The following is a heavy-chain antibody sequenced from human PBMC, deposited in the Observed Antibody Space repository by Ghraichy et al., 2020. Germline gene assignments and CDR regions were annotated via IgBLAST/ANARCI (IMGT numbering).Heavy chain of an antibody. D-gene: IGHD2-15*01. Sequence: SETLSLTCTVSGGSISSSSYYWGWIRQPPGKGLEWIGSIYYSGSTYYNPSLKSRVTISVDTSKNQFSLKLSSVTAADTAVYYCLTYCSGGSCYDYYYYGMDVWGQGTTVTVSS. CDR1: GGSISSSSYY. J-gene: IGHJ6*02. V-gene: IGHV4-39*01. CDR3: LTYCSGGSCYDYYYYGMDV. CDR2: IYYSGST.